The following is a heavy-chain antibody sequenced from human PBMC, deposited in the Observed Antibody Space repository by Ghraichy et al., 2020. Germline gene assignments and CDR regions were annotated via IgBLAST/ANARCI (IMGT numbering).Heavy chain of an antibody. D-gene: IGHD4-17*01. J-gene: IGHJ4*02. CDR1: GLTFSNYA. CDR3: AKVVGADY. CDR2: ISGSGDST. V-gene: IGHV3-23*01. Sequence: GESLNISCAASGLTFSNYALSWVRQAPGKGLEWVSAISGSGDSTYYVDSVKGRFTISRDNSKSTLYLQMNSLRGEDTAVYYCAKVVGADYWGQGTLVTVSS.